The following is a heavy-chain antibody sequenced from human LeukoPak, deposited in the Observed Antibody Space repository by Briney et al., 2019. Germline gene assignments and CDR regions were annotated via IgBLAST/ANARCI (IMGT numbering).Heavy chain of an antibody. V-gene: IGHV4-59*11. CDR3: ARGSIRFLEWLSPSRSDAFDI. Sequence: PSETLSLTCTVSGGSISSHYWSWIRQPPGKGLEWIGYIYYSGSTNYNPSLKSRVTISVDTSKNQFSLRLSSVTAADTAVYYCARGSIRFLEWLSPSRSDAFDIWGQGTMVTVSS. CDR1: GGSISSHY. J-gene: IGHJ3*02. CDR2: IYYSGST. D-gene: IGHD3-3*01.